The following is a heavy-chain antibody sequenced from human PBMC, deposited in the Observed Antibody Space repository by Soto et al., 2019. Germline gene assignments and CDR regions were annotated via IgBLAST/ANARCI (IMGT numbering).Heavy chain of an antibody. V-gene: IGHV3-15*01. CDR2: IQSKADGGTT. J-gene: IGHJ4*02. CDR3: VRGLNWNDNY. D-gene: IGHD1-1*01. Sequence: EVQLVESGGGLVKPGGTLRLSCAASGFTINDAWMTWVRQAPGKGLEWVGRIQSKADGGTTHYAAPVRGRFTVSTDKSKNTLYLEMNSLKTDDTAVYYCVRGLNWNDNYWGQGTLVTVSS. CDR1: GFTINDAW.